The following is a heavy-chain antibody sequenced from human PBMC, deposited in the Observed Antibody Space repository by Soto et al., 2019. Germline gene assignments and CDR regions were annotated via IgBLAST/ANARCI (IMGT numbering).Heavy chain of an antibody. J-gene: IGHJ6*02. V-gene: IGHV4-34*01. CDR2: INHSGST. CDR1: GGSFSGYY. D-gene: IGHD3-10*01. Sequence: PSETLCLTYAVYGGSFSGYYWSWIRQPPGKGLEWIGEINHSGSTSYNPSLRSRVTISLDTSKNQFSLKLSSVTAADTALYYCARQGFGELHGLVDVWGQGTTVTV. CDR3: ARQGFGELHGLVDV.